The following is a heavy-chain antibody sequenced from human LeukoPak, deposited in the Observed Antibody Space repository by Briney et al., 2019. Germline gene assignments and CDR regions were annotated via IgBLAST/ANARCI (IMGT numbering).Heavy chain of an antibody. CDR1: GYTFIAYY. CDR2: INPSGGST. CDR3: ARGGSLAVAPHLYYFDY. D-gene: IGHD6-19*01. J-gene: IGHJ4*02. V-gene: IGHV1-46*01. Sequence: ASVKVSCKASGYTFIAYYIHWVRQAPGQELEWMGIINPSGGSTAYAQNFQGRVTMTRDTSTSAVYMELSSLRSEDTAVYYCARGGSLAVAPHLYYFDYWGQGTLVTVSS.